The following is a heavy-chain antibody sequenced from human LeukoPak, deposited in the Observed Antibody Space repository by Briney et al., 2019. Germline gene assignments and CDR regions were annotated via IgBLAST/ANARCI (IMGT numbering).Heavy chain of an antibody. D-gene: IGHD3-10*01. CDR1: GYSFTSYW. Sequence: GASVKISCKGSGYSFTSYWIGWVRQMPGKGLEWMGIIYPGDSDTRYSPSFQGQVTISADKSISTAYLQWSSLKASDTAMYYCARRYYYGSGSYLYYFDYWGQGTLVTVSS. V-gene: IGHV5-51*01. CDR3: ARRYYYGSGSYLYYFDY. J-gene: IGHJ4*02. CDR2: IYPGDSDT.